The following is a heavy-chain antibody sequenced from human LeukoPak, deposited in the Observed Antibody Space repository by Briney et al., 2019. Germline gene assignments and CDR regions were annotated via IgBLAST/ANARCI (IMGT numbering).Heavy chain of an antibody. CDR2: ITSGGHI. D-gene: IGHD3-22*01. CDR3: ARGAEYYYDSSGYFPFDY. V-gene: IGHV3-21*01. J-gene: IGHJ4*02. CDR1: GFTFSSYS. Sequence: GGSLRLSCAASGFTFSSYSMNWVRQAPGKGLEWVSSITSGGHIYYPDSLKGRFTISRDNAKNSLYLQMNSLRAEDTAIYYCARGAEYYYDSSGYFPFDYWGQGTLVTVSS.